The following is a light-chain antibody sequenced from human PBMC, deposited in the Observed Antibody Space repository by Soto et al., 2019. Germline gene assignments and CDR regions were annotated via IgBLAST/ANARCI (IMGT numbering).Light chain of an antibody. Sequence: QSVLIQPPSASGTPGQRVTISCSGSGSNIGSNFVNWYQQVPGTAPKLLIYGNHQRLSGVPDRFSGSKSSTSASLAISGLQSEDEAQYYCATWDDSLNGYWVFGGGTKVTVL. CDR1: GSNIGSNF. CDR3: ATWDDSLNGYWV. CDR2: GNH. V-gene: IGLV1-44*01. J-gene: IGLJ3*02.